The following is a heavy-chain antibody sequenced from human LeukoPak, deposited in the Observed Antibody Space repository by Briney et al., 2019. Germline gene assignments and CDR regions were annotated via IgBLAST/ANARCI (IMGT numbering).Heavy chain of an antibody. CDR2: IYHSGST. Sequence: SQTLSLTCTVSGGSISSGGYYWSWIRQPPGKGLEWIGYIYHSGSTYYNPSLKSRVTISVDTSKNQFSLKLSSVTAADTAVYYCARLSTGVMSAFDIWGQGTMVTVSS. J-gene: IGHJ3*02. V-gene: IGHV4-30-2*01. CDR3: ARLSTGVMSAFDI. CDR1: GGSISSGGYY. D-gene: IGHD1-1*01.